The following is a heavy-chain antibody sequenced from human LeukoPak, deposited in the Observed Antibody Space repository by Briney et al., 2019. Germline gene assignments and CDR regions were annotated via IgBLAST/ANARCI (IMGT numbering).Heavy chain of an antibody. CDR2: ITYDGSNK. CDR1: GFTFSSYD. J-gene: IGHJ4*02. D-gene: IGHD3-22*01. CDR3: ARESSSGDFHFDY. V-gene: IGHV3-30-3*01. Sequence: GGSLRLSCAASGFTFSSYDMHWVRQAPGKGLEWVAVITYDGSNKHNADSVKGRFTISRDNSKNTLYLQMNSLRAGDTAVYYCARESSSGDFHFDYWGQGTLVTVSS.